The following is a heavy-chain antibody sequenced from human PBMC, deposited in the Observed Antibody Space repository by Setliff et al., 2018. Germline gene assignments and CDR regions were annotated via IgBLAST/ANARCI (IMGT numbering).Heavy chain of an antibody. CDR1: GGSISSTIYY. CDR2: IYYSGST. V-gene: IGHV4-39*07. D-gene: IGHD2-2*01. J-gene: IGHJ6*03. CDR3: ARVEGVPAPYYMDV. Sequence: ASETLSLTCTVSGGSISSTIYYWGWIRQPPGKGLEWIGSIYYSGSTYYNPSLKSRVTISVDTSKNQFSLKLSSVTAADTAVYYCARVEGVPAPYYMDVWGKGTTVTVSS.